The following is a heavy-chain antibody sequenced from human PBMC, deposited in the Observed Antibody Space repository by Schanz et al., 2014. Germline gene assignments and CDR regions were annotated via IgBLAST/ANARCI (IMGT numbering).Heavy chain of an antibody. Sequence: QVQLVQSGSELKKPGASVKVSCKASGYTFTSYSMNWVRKKKEKGLEWMGWINTHTGNPTYAQGFTGRFVFSLDTSVSTAYLQISSLKADDTAVYYCAREDYLDSSGYSCGYWGQGTLVTVSS. V-gene: IGHV7-4-1*02. CDR1: GYTFTSYS. CDR3: AREDYLDSSGYSCGY. J-gene: IGHJ4*02. D-gene: IGHD3-22*01. CDR2: INTHTGNP.